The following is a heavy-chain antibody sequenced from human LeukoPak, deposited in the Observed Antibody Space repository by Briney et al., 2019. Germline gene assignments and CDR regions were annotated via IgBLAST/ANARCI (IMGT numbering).Heavy chain of an antibody. D-gene: IGHD2-15*01. CDR1: GYSISSGYY. J-gene: IGHJ4*02. CDR3: ARDSIYCSGGSCYDY. Sequence: PSETLSLTCAVSGYSISSGYYWSWIRQPPGKGLEWIGYIYYSGSTNYNPSLKSRVTISVDTSKNQFSLKLSSVTAADTAVYYCARDSIYCSGGSCYDYWGQGTLVTVSS. CDR2: IYYSGST. V-gene: IGHV4-61*01.